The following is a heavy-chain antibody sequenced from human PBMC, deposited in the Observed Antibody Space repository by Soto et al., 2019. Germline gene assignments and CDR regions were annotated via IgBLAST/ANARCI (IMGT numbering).Heavy chain of an antibody. V-gene: IGHV1-2*02. D-gene: IGHD3-3*02. Sequence: ASVKVSCKVSGHSFTGHYMHWVRQAPGQGLEWMGWINPNSGDTNYARKFQGRVTMTRDTSIKTVYMELSSLRSDDTAVYYCARALIGFLDWLPDNYYSGMEVWGKGTTVTVXS. CDR2: INPNSGDT. CDR3: ARALIGFLDWLPDNYYSGMEV. CDR1: GHSFTGHY. J-gene: IGHJ6*04.